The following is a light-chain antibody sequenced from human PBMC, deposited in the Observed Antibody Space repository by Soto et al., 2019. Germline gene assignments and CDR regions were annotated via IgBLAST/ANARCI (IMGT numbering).Light chain of an antibody. Sequence: DIQMTQSPSSLSASVGDKVTVTCRANQNINRFLQWYQQKARKDPKLLIYAASSLKSGGPSRFSGSGSGTACTLTISSLQPEDFATYYCQQSYSTPYTFGQGTKLDIK. CDR3: QQSYSTPYT. J-gene: IGKJ2*01. CDR2: AAS. CDR1: QNINRF. V-gene: IGKV1-39*01.